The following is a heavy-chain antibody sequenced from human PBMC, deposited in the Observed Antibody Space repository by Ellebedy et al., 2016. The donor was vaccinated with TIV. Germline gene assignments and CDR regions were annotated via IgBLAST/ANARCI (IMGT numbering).Heavy chain of an antibody. CDR3: TRDLTNIVSGDY. D-gene: IGHD5/OR15-5a*01. J-gene: IGHJ4*02. Sequence: AASVQVSCKTSGYTFTDYYIHWVRQAPGQGLEWMAWINPNSGGTNYAQKFQGRVTVTRDTSTSTASLELSRLRSDDTAVYYCTRDLTNIVSGDYWGQGTLVTVSS. CDR1: GYTFTDYY. CDR2: INPNSGGT. V-gene: IGHV1-2*02.